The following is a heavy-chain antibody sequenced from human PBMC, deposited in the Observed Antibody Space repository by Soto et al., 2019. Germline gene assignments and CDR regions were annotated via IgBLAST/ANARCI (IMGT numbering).Heavy chain of an antibody. Sequence: EVQLVESGGGLVQPGGSLRLSCAASGFTFSRHWMTWVRQAPGKGLEWVANIKHDGSESYFVDSVRGRLTISRDNAKNSVYLQMNNLRVEDTAVYYWARYSGAWVIDYWGQGTLVTVSS. J-gene: IGHJ4*02. CDR1: GFTFSRHW. CDR2: IKHDGSES. CDR3: ARYSGAWVIDY. V-gene: IGHV3-7*05. D-gene: IGHD1-26*01.